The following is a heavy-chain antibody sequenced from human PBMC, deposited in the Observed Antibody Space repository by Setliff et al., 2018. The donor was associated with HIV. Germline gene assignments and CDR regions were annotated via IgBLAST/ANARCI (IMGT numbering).Heavy chain of an antibody. J-gene: IGHJ2*01. Sequence: PSETLSLTCTVSGGSISSGSNYWSWIRQPAGKGLEWIGHIYTSGSTNYNPSLKSRVTISVDTSKNQFSLKLSPVTAADTAVYYCARDKTYCNYSRCSRAGWYFDLWGRGTLVTVS. CDR2: IYTSGST. D-gene: IGHD2-2*01. V-gene: IGHV4-61*09. CDR3: ARDKTYCNYSRCSRAGWYFDL. CDR1: GGSISSGSNY.